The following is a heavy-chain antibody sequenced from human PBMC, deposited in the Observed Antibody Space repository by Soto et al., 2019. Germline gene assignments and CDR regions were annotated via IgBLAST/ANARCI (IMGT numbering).Heavy chain of an antibody. CDR1: GGSFSGYY. V-gene: IGHV4-34*01. CDR3: ARGRPPTTYYYDSRRRGYFDY. D-gene: IGHD3-22*01. CDR2: INHSGST. Sequence: SETLSLTCAVYGGSFSGYYWSWIRQPPGKGLEWIGEINHSGSTNYNPSLKSRVTISVDTSKNQFSLKLSSVTTADTAVYYCARGRPPTTYYYDSRRRGYFDYWGQGTLVTVSS. J-gene: IGHJ4*02.